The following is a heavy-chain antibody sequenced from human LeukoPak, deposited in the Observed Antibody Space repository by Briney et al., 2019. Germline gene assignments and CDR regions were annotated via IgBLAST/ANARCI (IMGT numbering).Heavy chain of an antibody. CDR3: AKDSEGASIAARPDYYYYMDV. CDR2: IRYDGSNK. V-gene: IGHV3-30*02. J-gene: IGHJ6*03. CDR1: GFTFSSYG. D-gene: IGHD6-6*01. Sequence: QSGGSLRLSCAASGFTFSSYGMHCVRQAPGKGLEWVAFIRYDGSNKYYADSVKGRFTISRDNSKNTLYLQMNSLRAEDTAVYYCAKDSEGASIAARPDYYYYMDVWGKGTTVTVSS.